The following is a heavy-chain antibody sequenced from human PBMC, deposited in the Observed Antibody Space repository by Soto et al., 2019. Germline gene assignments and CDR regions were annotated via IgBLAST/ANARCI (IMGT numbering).Heavy chain of an antibody. J-gene: IGHJ4*02. CDR1: GGSISSSSYY. Sequence: PSETLSLTCTVSGGSISSSSYYWGWIRQPPGKGLEWIGSIYYSGSTYYNPSLKSRVTISVDTSKNQFSLKLSSVTAADRAVYYCASITNGGDLDYWGQGTLVTVSS. CDR2: IYYSGST. V-gene: IGHV4-39*01. D-gene: IGHD2-8*01. CDR3: ASITNGGDLDY.